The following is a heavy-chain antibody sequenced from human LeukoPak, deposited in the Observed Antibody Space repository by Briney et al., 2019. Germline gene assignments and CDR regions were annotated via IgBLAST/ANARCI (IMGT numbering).Heavy chain of an antibody. D-gene: IGHD2-8*01. CDR1: GFTFRNYY. Sequence: GGSLRLSCVASGFTFRNYYMHWVRQVPGKGLVWVSRISGDGSSIFYADSVKGRFTISRDNAKNSLYVQMNSLRADDSAVYYCAISSNGVYIQWGQGTLVTVSS. CDR3: AISSNGVYIQ. J-gene: IGHJ4*02. CDR2: ISGDGSSI. V-gene: IGHV3-74*01.